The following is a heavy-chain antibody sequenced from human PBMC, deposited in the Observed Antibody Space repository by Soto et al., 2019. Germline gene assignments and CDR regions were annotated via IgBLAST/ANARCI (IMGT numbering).Heavy chain of an antibody. CDR1: GYTFTSYA. D-gene: IGHD3-22*01. CDR3: AKDVLPYDSSGYYPVDY. V-gene: IGHV1-3*01. Sequence: SVKVSCKDSGYTFTSYAMHWVRQAPGQRLEWMGWINAGNGNTKYSQKFQGRVTITRDTSASTAYMELSSLRSEDTAVYYCAKDVLPYDSSGYYPVDYWGQGTLVTVSS. CDR2: INAGNGNT. J-gene: IGHJ4*02.